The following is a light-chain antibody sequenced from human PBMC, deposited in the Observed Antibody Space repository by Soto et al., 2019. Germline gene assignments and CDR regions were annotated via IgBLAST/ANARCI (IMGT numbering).Light chain of an antibody. J-gene: IGLJ2*01. CDR3: CSYAGSRTNVF. CDR2: EVS. V-gene: IGLV2-23*02. Sequence: QSALTQPASVSGSPGQSITISCIGTSSDVGSYNLVSWYQQHPGKAPKVLIYEVSERPSGVSNRFSGYKSGNTASLTIAGLQAEDEAEYYCCSYAGSRTNVFFGAGTKVTVL. CDR1: SSDVGSYNL.